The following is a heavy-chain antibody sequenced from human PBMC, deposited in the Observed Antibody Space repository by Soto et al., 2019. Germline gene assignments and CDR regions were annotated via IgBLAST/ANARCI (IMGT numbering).Heavy chain of an antibody. CDR3: ARQRHIVVVTAMISHFDY. Sequence: QVQLQQWGAGLLKPSETLSLTCAVYGGSFSGYYWSWIRQPPGKGLEWIGEINHSGSTNYNPSLKSRVTISVDTSKNQFSLKLSSVTAPDTAVYYCARQRHIVVVTAMISHFDYWGQGTLVTVSS. J-gene: IGHJ4*02. D-gene: IGHD2-21*02. V-gene: IGHV4-34*01. CDR1: GGSFSGYY. CDR2: INHSGST.